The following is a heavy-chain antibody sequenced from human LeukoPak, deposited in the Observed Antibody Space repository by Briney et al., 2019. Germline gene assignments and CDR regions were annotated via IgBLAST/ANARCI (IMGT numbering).Heavy chain of an antibody. Sequence: GGSLRLSCAASGFTFSSYAMSWVRQAPGKGLEWVSTISSSGGSTYYADSVKGRFAISRDNSKNTLYLQMHTLRAEDSAVYYCAKDPGPSYYYDSSGYYHYWGQGTLVTVSS. D-gene: IGHD3-22*01. CDR1: GFTFSSYA. J-gene: IGHJ4*02. CDR2: ISSSGGST. V-gene: IGHV3-23*01. CDR3: AKDPGPSYYYDSSGYYHY.